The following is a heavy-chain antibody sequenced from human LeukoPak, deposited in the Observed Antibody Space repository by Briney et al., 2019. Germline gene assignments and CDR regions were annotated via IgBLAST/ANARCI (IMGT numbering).Heavy chain of an antibody. CDR3: ARENGHIYGYAFLDQ. CDR2: IESGGRT. D-gene: IGHD5-18*01. Sequence: GGSLRLSCGDSGFTFSSYSMNWVRQAPGKGLEWVSVIESGGRTYYADSVKGRFTISRDSSKNTLYLQMNSLRAEDTAFYFCARENGHIYGYAFLDQWGQGTLVTVSS. V-gene: IGHV3-53*01. J-gene: IGHJ4*02. CDR1: GFTFSSYS.